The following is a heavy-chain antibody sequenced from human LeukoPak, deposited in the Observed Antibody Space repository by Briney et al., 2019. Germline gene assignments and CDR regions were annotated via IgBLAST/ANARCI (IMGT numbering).Heavy chain of an antibody. J-gene: IGHJ4*02. CDR1: GFTFSSFG. V-gene: IGHV3-30*18. CDR3: AKDRSTYINSWSLDY. CDR2: ISYDGTNK. D-gene: IGHD6-13*01. Sequence: GRSLRLSCAASGFTFSSFGMHWVRQAPGKGLEWVAVISYDGTNKYYVDSVKGRFTISRDNSKNTLYLQMNSLSAEDTAVYYCAKDRSTYINSWSLDYWGQGTLVTVSS.